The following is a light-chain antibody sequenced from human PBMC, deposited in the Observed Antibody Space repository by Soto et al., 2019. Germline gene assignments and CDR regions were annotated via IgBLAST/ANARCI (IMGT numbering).Light chain of an antibody. CDR2: AAA. V-gene: IGKV1-9*01. CDR3: QQLNSYPYT. J-gene: IGKJ2*01. CDR1: QGISSY. Sequence: DIQLTQSPSFLSASVGDRVTITCRASQGISSYLAWYQQKPGKAPKLLIYAAATLQIGVPSRFSGSGSGTEFTLTNSSLQPEDFAIYYCQQLNSYPYTFGQGTKLEIK.